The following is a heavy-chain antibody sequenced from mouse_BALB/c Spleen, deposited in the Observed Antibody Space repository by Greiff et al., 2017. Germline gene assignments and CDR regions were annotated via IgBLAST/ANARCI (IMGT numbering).Heavy chain of an antibody. CDR1: GFTFSSFG. J-gene: IGHJ2*01. V-gene: IGHV5-17*02. CDR2: ISSGSSTI. D-gene: IGHD1-1*01. Sequence: EVQGVESGGGLVQPGGSRKLSCAASGFTFSSFGMHWVRQAPEKGLEWVAYISSGSSTIYYADTVKGRFTISRDNPKNTLFLQMTSLRSEDTAMYYCAKEGATVVFDYWGQGTTLTVSS. CDR3: AKEGATVVFDY.